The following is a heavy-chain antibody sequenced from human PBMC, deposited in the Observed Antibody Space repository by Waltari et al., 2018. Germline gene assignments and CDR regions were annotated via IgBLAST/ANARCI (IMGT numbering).Heavy chain of an antibody. Sequence: QVQLLESGGGVVQPGRSLRRSCAASGFTFSSYARPWVRQAPGKGLEWVAVISYDGSNKYYADSVKGRFTISRDNSKNTLYLQMNSLRAEDTAVYYCARPGATRGFQHWGQGTLVTVSS. CDR3: ARPGATRGFQH. CDR2: ISYDGSNK. J-gene: IGHJ1*01. V-gene: IGHV3-30-3*01. D-gene: IGHD1-26*01. CDR1: GFTFSSYA.